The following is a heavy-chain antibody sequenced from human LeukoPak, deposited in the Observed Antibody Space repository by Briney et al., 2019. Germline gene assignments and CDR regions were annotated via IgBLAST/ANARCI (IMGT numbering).Heavy chain of an antibody. D-gene: IGHD3-10*01. J-gene: IGHJ4*02. V-gene: IGHV3-23*01. CDR1: GFTFSSYA. CDR2: ISGSGGST. Sequence: GGSLRLSCAASGFTFSSYAMSWVRQAPGKGLEWVSAISGSGGSTYYADSVKGRFIISRDNSKNTLYLQMNSLRAEDTAVYYCAKDLPLLWFGESPFDYWGQGTLVTVSS. CDR3: AKDLPLLWFGESPFDY.